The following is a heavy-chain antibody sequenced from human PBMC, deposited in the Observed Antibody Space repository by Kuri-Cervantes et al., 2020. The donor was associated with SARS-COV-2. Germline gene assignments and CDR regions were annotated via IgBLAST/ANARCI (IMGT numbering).Heavy chain of an antibody. CDR1: GFTFSDFY. Sequence: GESLKISCAVSGFTFSDFYMSWIRQAPGKGMEWIAYIGGSGNNIFYSDSVMGRFTISRDNAENSLYLQMNSLRADDTAVYFCARDRDNWNYPDYWGQGTLVTGYS. CDR3: ARDRDNWNYPDY. V-gene: IGHV3-11*04. CDR2: IGGSGNNI. J-gene: IGHJ4*02. D-gene: IGHD1-7*01.